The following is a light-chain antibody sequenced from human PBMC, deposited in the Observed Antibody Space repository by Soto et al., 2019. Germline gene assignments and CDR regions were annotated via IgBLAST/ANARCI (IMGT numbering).Light chain of an antibody. J-gene: IGKJ2*01. Sequence: DIQMTQSPSTLSASVGDRVTITCRASQSISSWLAWYQQKPGKAPKLLIYDASSLESGVPSRFSGSGSGTEFTLTISSLQPXDXATYYCQQYNSYSPYTFGQGTKLEIK. CDR3: QQYNSYSPYT. CDR1: QSISSW. CDR2: DAS. V-gene: IGKV1-5*01.